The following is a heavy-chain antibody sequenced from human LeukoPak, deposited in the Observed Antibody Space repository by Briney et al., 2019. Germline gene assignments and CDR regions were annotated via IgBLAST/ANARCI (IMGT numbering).Heavy chain of an antibody. D-gene: IGHD3-10*01. CDR2: IYHSGST. Sequence: SETLSLTCTVSGYSISSGYYWGWIRQPPGKGLEWIGSIYHSGSTYYNPSLKSRVTISVDRSKNQFSLKLSSVTAADTAVYYCARTMVRGGKFDYWGQGTLVTVSS. J-gene: IGHJ4*02. CDR3: ARTMVRGGKFDY. CDR1: GYSISSGYY. V-gene: IGHV4-38-2*02.